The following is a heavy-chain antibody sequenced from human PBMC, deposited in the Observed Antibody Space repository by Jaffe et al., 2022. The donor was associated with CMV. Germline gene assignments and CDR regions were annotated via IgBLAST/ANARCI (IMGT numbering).Heavy chain of an antibody. J-gene: IGHJ1*01. V-gene: IGHV1-3*01. CDR3: VRIGDSSFHFQY. CDR1: GYTFTSYG. D-gene: IGHD3-22*01. Sequence: QVQLVQSGAEVKKPGASVKLSCKGSGYTFTSYGMHWVRQAPGQRPEWMGWINAGSGDTKYSEKFQGRVSLTRDTSATTAYMDLSSLTTEDTAVYYCVRIGDSSFHFQYWGQGTLVTVSS. CDR2: INAGSGDT.